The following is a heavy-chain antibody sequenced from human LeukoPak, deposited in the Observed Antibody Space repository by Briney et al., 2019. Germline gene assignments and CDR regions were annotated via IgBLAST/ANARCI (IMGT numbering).Heavy chain of an antibody. CDR2: IYYSGST. CDR3: ARGGYDILTGSLNLFDP. CDR1: GGSISSSSYY. Sequence: SETLSLTCTVSGGSISSSSYYWGWIRQPPGKGLEWIGSIYYSGSTYYNPSLKSRVTISVDTSKNQFSLKLSSVTAADTAVYYCARGGYDILTGSLNLFDPWGQGTLVTVSS. D-gene: IGHD3-9*01. V-gene: IGHV4-39*07. J-gene: IGHJ5*02.